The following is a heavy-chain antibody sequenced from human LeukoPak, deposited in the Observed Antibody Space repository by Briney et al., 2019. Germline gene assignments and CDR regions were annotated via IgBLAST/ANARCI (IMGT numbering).Heavy chain of an antibody. CDR1: GFIFDDHG. V-gene: IGHV3-7*01. J-gene: IGHJ4*02. D-gene: IGHD2-15*01. Sequence: QAGGSLRLSCAASGFIFDDHGMTWVRQAPGKGLEWVANIKQDGSEKYYVDSVKGRFTISRDNAKNSLYLQMNSLRAEDTAVYYCASDDCSGGSCYSGYWGQGTLVTVSS. CDR2: IKQDGSEK. CDR3: ASDDCSGGSCYSGY.